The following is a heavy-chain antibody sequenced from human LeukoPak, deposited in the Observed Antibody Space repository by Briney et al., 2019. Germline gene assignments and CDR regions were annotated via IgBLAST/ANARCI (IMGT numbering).Heavy chain of an antibody. CDR3: VREGRVSGYDFDC. CDR1: GFTFSSYC. V-gene: IGHV3-74*03. J-gene: IGHJ4*02. D-gene: IGHD5-12*01. CDR2: INSDGSSI. Sequence: GGSLRLFCAASGFTFSSYCMHWVRHVPGKGLVWVSRINSDGSSITYAGSVKGRFTISRDNARNTLYLQMNSLRVEDTAVYYCVREGRVSGYDFDCWGQGTLVTVSS.